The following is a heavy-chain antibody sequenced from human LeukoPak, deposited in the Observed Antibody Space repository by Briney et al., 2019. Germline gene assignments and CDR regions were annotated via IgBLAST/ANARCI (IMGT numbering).Heavy chain of an antibody. V-gene: IGHV3-48*01. D-gene: IGHD2-21*01. Sequence: GGSLRLSCAASGFTFSSYAMNWVRQAPGKGLEWVSYISSSTSITSYADSVKGRFTISRDNARNSLFLQMNSLRAEDTAVYYCARGSDNYGGYVDYWGQGTLVTVSS. CDR1: GFTFSSYA. CDR3: ARGSDNYGGYVDY. CDR2: ISSSTSIT. J-gene: IGHJ4*02.